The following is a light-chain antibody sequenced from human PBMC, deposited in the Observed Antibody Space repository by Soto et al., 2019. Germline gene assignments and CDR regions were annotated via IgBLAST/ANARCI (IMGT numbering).Light chain of an antibody. CDR1: QSVSNNF. Sequence: EIVLTQSPGTLSLSPGEGATLSCRASQSVSNNFLAWYQQKPGQAPRLLIYGASSRAPGIPDRFSGSGSGTDFTLTISRLEPEDFAVYYCHQYGTSPITFGRGTKVDIK. V-gene: IGKV3-20*01. CDR2: GAS. J-gene: IGKJ4*01. CDR3: HQYGTSPIT.